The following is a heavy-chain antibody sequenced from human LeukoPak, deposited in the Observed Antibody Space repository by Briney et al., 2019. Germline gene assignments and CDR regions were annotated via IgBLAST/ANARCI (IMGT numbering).Heavy chain of an antibody. V-gene: IGHV3-30*18. CDR3: AKAVTATTIDY. Sequence: GRSLRLSCATSGFXFSTSGMHWVRQAPGKGLEWVALISYDGSNKYYADSVKGRFTISRDNSKNTLYLQMNSLRAEDTAVYYCAKAVTATTIDYWGQGTLVTVSS. CDR1: GFXFSTSG. CDR2: ISYDGSNK. J-gene: IGHJ4*02. D-gene: IGHD2-21*02.